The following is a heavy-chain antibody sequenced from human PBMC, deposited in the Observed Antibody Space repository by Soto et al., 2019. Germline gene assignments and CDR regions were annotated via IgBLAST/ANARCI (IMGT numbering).Heavy chain of an antibody. D-gene: IGHD3-22*01. J-gene: IGHJ4*02. V-gene: IGHV4-30-4*01. CDR1: GGSISSGDYY. CDR2: IYYSGST. CDR3: ARLDYYDSSGYYYFDY. Sequence: QVQLQESGPGLVKPSQTLSLTCTVSGGSISSGDYYWSWIRQPPGKGLEWIGYIYYSGSTYYNPSLKSRVTISVDTSKNQFSLKLSSVTAADTAVYYCARLDYYDSSGYYYFDYWGQGTLVTVSS.